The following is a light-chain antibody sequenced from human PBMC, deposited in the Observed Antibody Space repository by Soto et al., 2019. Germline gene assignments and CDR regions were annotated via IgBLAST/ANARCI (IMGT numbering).Light chain of an antibody. V-gene: IGKV4-1*01. CDR2: WAS. Sequence: DIVMTQSPDSLAVSLGERATINCKSSEGVFYSSNNRNHLAWYQQKPGQPPKLLIYWASTRESGVPDRFSGSGSGTDFTLTISSLQAEDVAVYYCQQYYSTPPTFGQGTKVDIK. CDR1: EGVFYSSNNRNH. CDR3: QQYYSTPPT. J-gene: IGKJ1*01.